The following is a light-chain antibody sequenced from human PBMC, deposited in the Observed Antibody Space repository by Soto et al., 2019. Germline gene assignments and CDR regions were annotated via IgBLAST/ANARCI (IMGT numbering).Light chain of an antibody. J-gene: IGLJ2*01. CDR1: NIGSKS. CDR2: YDS. V-gene: IGLV3-21*04. Sequence: SYELTQPPSVSVAPGKTARITCGGNNIGSKSVHWYQQKPGQAPVLVIYYDSDRPSGIPERFSGSNSGNTATLTISRVEAWDEADYYCQVWDSSSDHVGFGGGTKLTVL. CDR3: QVWDSSSDHVG.